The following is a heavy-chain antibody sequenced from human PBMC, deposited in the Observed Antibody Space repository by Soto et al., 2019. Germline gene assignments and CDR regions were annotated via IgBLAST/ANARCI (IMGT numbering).Heavy chain of an antibody. CDR1: VYTFTSYD. V-gene: IGHV1-8*01. CDR2: MNPTNGNR. J-gene: IGHJ5*02. Sequence: XSLKVSCNASVYTFTSYDINLVRQTTRHGLEWMGWMNPTNGNRGYAQKLQGRVTMTSKTSISTAYMQLSSLRSEDTAVYYCARGVSPGPWGQGTLVTVSS. CDR3: ARGVSPGP.